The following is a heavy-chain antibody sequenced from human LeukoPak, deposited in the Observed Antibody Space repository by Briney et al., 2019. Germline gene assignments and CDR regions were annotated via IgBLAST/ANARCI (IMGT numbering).Heavy chain of an antibody. V-gene: IGHV4-34*01. Sequence: SETLSLTCAVYGGSFSGYYWSWIRQPPGRGLEWIGEINHSGSTNYNPSLKSRVTISVDTSKNQFSLKLSSVTAADTAVYYCARVPRYSSGWYLDYWGQGTLVTVSS. D-gene: IGHD6-19*01. CDR3: ARVPRYSSGWYLDY. J-gene: IGHJ4*02. CDR1: GGSFSGYY. CDR2: INHSGST.